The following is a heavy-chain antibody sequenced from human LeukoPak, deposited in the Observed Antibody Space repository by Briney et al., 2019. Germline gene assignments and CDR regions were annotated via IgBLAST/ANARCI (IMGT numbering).Heavy chain of an antibody. CDR1: VYTFTTYA. D-gene: IGHD1-26*01. V-gene: IGHV1-18*01. CDR2: ISVYNGKT. Sequence: ASVSVSCTPAVYTFTTYAISWVGEAPGQGREWMGWISVYNGKTNYAQSLQGRVTMTTHTSTSTAYMELRSLRSDDTAVYYCAREGGSFFDYWGQGTLVTVSS. J-gene: IGHJ4*02. CDR3: AREGGSFFDY.